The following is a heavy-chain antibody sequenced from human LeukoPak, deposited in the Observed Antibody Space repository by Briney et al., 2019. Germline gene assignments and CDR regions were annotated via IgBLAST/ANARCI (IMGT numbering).Heavy chain of an antibody. CDR2: IYHSGST. CDR3: ARGGSSGLFQH. D-gene: IGHD6-19*01. CDR1: GGSISSGGYS. J-gene: IGHJ1*01. V-gene: IGHV4-30-2*01. Sequence: PSETLSLTCAVSGGSISSGGYSWSWIRQPPGKGLEWIGYIYHSGSTYYNPSLKSRVTISVDRSKNQFSLKLSSVTAADTAVYYCARGGSSGLFQHWGQGTLVTVSS.